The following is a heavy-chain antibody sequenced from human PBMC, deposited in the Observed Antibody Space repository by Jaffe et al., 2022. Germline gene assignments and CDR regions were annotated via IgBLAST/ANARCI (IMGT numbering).Heavy chain of an antibody. V-gene: IGHV4-34*01. D-gene: IGHD3-22*01. Sequence: QVQLQQWGAGLLKPSETLSLTCAVYGGSFSGYYWSWIRQPPGKGLEWIGEINHSGSTNYNPSLKSRVTISVDTSKNQFSLKLSSVTAADTAVYYCARAPWYYYDSSGYKTGRAFDIWGQGTMVTVSS. CDR1: GGSFSGYY. CDR2: INHSGST. CDR3: ARAPWYYYDSSGYKTGRAFDI. J-gene: IGHJ3*02.